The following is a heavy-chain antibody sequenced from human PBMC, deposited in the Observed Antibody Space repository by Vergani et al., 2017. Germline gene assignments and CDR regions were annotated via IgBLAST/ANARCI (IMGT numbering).Heavy chain of an antibody. CDR1: GGSISSGSYY. CDR2: IYTSGST. CDR3: ARGPCSNGDARAGAFDI. V-gene: IGHV4-61*02. D-gene: IGHD2-8*01. J-gene: IGHJ3*02. Sequence: QVQLQESGPGLVKPSQTLSLTCTVSGGSISSGSYYWSWIRQPAGKGLEWIGRIYTSGSTNYNPSLKSQVTMSVDTSKNQFSLKLGSVTAADTAVYYCARGPCSNGDARAGAFDIWGQGTMVTVSS.